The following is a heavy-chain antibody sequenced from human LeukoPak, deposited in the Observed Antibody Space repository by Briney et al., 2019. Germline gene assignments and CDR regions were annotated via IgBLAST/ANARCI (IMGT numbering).Heavy chain of an antibody. V-gene: IGHV1-8*01. CDR2: MNPNSGNT. CDR1: GYTFTSYD. CDR3: ARGERDFWSGLNHFQH. J-gene: IGHJ1*01. Sequence: GASVKVSCKASGYTFTSYDINWVRQATGQGLEWMGWMNPNSGNTGYAQKFQGRVTMTRNTSISTAYMELSSLRSEDTAVYYCARGERDFWSGLNHFQHWGQGTLVTVSS. D-gene: IGHD3-3*01.